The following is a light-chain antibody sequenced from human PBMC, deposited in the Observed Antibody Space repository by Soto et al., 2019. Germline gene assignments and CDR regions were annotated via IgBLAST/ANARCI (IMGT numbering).Light chain of an antibody. J-gene: IGLJ3*02. CDR3: ASWDASLGGWV. CDR1: SSNIGTYY. Sequence: QSVVTQPPSASGTPGQRVTISCSGSSSNIGTYYVNWYQNLPGTAPKLLIYRDTQRPSGVPDRFSGSKSGASASLAISGLRSEDEGDYYCASWDASLGGWVFGGGTKLTVL. V-gene: IGLV1-47*01. CDR2: RDT.